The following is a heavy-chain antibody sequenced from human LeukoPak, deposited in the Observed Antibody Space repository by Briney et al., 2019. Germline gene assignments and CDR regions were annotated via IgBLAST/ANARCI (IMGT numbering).Heavy chain of an antibody. CDR3: AKDLRWLAFDL. V-gene: IGHV3-23*01. J-gene: IGHJ3*01. D-gene: IGHD6-19*01. CDR1: GLMFSNYG. CDR2: ITGSGTT. Sequence: GGTLRLSCAASGLMFSNYGMNWVRLAPGKGLEWVSGITGSGTTYYADSVKGRFSSSRDNSKSTLFLQMNSLRAEDTAMYYCAKDLRWLAFDLWGQGTMVTVSS.